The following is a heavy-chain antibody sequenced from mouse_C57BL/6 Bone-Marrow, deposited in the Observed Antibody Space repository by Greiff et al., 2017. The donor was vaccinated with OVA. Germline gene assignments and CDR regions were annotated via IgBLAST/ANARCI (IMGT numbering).Heavy chain of an antibody. D-gene: IGHD2-4*01. V-gene: IGHV5-17*01. Sequence: EVQLVESGGGLVKPGGSLKLSCAASGFTFSGYGMHWVRQTPGQGLEWVAYISSGGSTIYYADTVKGQFTITRDNAKNTLFLHMTSLRSEDTAMYYCARMWDYDYEVADWGQGTLVTVSA. J-gene: IGHJ3*01. CDR2: ISSGGSTI. CDR1: GFTFSGYG. CDR3: ARMWDYDYEVAD.